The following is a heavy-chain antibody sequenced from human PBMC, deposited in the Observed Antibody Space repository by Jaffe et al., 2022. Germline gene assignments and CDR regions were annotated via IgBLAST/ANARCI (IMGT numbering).Heavy chain of an antibody. CDR3: ARDRGYSSSWYQPGFDP. D-gene: IGHD6-13*01. J-gene: IGHJ5*02. CDR2: IYYSGST. V-gene: IGHV4-59*01. Sequence: QVQLQESGPGLVKPSETLSLTCTVSGGSISSYYWSWIRQPPGKGLEWIGYIYYSGSTNYNPSLKSRVTISVDTSKNQFSLKLSSVTAADTAVYYCARDRGYSSSWYQPGFDPWGQGTLVTVSS. CDR1: GGSISSYY.